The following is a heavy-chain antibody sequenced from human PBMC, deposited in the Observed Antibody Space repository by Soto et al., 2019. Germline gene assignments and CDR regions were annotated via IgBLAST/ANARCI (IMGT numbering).Heavy chain of an antibody. Sequence: QVQLQQWGAGLLKPSETLSLTCAVYGGSFSGYYWSWIRQPLGKGLEWIGEINHSGSTNYNPSLKSRVTISVDTSKNQFSLKLSSVTAADTAVYYCARGRWADYWGQGTLVTVSS. J-gene: IGHJ4*02. V-gene: IGHV4-34*01. CDR1: GGSFSGYY. D-gene: IGHD1-26*01. CDR2: INHSGST. CDR3: ARGRWADY.